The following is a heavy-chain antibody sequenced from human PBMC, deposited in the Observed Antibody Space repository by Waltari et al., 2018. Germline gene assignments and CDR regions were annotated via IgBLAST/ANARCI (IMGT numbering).Heavy chain of an antibody. Sequence: EVQLVESGGGLVNPGGSLRLSCAASGLILSNAWMNWVRQVPGKGLEWVGRIKSNTDGGTIDYAAPVRGRFTISRDDSKNLMYLQMSSLKTEDTGIYYCTTHKGWLICDRWGQGTLVTVSS. V-gene: IGHV3-15*07. CDR2: IKSNTDGGTI. J-gene: IGHJ5*02. CDR3: TTHKGWLICDR. CDR1: GLILSNAW. D-gene: IGHD5-12*01.